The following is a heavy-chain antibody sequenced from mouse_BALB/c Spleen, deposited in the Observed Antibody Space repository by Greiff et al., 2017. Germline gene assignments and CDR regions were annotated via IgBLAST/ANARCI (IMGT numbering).Heavy chain of an antibody. Sequence: VQLKESGGGLVKPGGSLKLSCAASGFTFSDYYMYWVRQTPEKRLEWVATISDGGSYTYYPDSVKGRFTISRDNAKNNLYLQMSSLKSEDTAMYYCARDQYGNAMDYWGQGTSVTVSS. J-gene: IGHJ4*01. V-gene: IGHV5-4*02. CDR2: ISDGGSYT. CDR1: GFTFSDYY. D-gene: IGHD2-10*02. CDR3: ARDQYGNAMDY.